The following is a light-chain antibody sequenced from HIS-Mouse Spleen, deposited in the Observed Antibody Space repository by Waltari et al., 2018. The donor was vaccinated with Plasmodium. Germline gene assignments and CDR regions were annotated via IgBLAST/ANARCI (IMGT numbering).Light chain of an antibody. CDR3: QAWDSSTAV. V-gene: IGLV3-1*01. J-gene: IGLJ3*02. CDR1: KLGDKY. Sequence: SYELTQPPSVSVSPGQTASIPCSGVKLGDKYACWYRQKPGQSPVLVIYQDSKRPSGIPERFSGSNSGNTATLTISGTQAMDEADYYCQAWDSSTAVFGGGTKLTVL. CDR2: QDS.